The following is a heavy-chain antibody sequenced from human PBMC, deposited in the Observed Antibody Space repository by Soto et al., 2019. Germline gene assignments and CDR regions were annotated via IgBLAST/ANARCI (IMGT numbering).Heavy chain of an antibody. CDR3: ARPPGYISDWYYFDL. CDR1: GYTFTGCY. J-gene: IGHJ4*02. CDR2: ISPKSGGT. V-gene: IGHV1-2*02. Sequence: ASVKVSCKASGYTFTGCYMHWARQAPGQGFEWMGRISPKSGGTNYAQKFQGRVTMTWDTSLNTAYMELSSLISEDTAVYYCARPPGYISDWYYFDLWGQGTLVTVSS. D-gene: IGHD6-19*01.